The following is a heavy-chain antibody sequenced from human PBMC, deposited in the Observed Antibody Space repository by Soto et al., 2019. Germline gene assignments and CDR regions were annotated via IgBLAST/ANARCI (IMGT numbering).Heavy chain of an antibody. D-gene: IGHD6-6*01. CDR1: GYTFTNYG. CDR3: AREHTYSSSSRRPLYYMDV. CDR2: ISAYNGNT. V-gene: IGHV1-18*01. Sequence: EAKTPASVKVSCKASGYTFTNYGISCARQAPGPGLEWMGWISAYNGNTNYARKLQGRVTMTTDTSTSTAYMELRSLRSDDTAVYYCAREHTYSSSSRRPLYYMDVWGKGTTVTVSS. J-gene: IGHJ6*03.